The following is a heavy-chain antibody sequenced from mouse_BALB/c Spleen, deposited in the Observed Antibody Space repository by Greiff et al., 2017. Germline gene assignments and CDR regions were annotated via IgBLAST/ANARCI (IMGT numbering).Heavy chain of an antibody. CDR1: GYTFTSYW. J-gene: IGHJ2*01. D-gene: IGHD2-1*01. Sequence: QVQLQQSGAELAKPGASVKMSCKASGYTFTSYWMHWVKQRPGQGLEWIGYINPSTGYTEYNQKFKDKATLTADKSSSTAYMQLSSLTSEDSAVYYGARYGIRYFDYWGQGTTLTVSS. V-gene: IGHV1-7*01. CDR2: INPSTGYT. CDR3: ARYGIRYFDY.